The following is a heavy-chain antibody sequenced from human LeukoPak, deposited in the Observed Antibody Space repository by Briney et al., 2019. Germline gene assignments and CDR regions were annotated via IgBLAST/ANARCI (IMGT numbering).Heavy chain of an antibody. J-gene: IGHJ6*02. D-gene: IGHD1-26*01. Sequence: GGSLRLSCAASGFTFSSYAMHWVRQAPGKGLEWVAVISYDGSNKYYADSVKGRFTISRDNSKNTLYLQMNSLRAEDTAVYYCARDGPYSGSPYYGMDVWGQGNTVTVSS. CDR3: ARDGPYSGSPYYGMDV. V-gene: IGHV3-30-3*01. CDR2: ISYDGSNK. CDR1: GFTFSSYA.